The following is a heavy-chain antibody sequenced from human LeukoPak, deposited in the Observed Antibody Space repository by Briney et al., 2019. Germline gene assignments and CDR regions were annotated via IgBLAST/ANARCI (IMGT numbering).Heavy chain of an antibody. J-gene: IGHJ6*03. CDR1: GYTFTGYY. V-gene: IGHV1-2*02. CDR3: ARDGITMVRGVTYCMDV. Sequence: ASVKVSCKASGYTFTGYYMHWVRQAPGQGLEWMGWINPNSGGTNYAQKFQGRVTMTRDMSISTAYMELSRLRSDDTAVYYCARDGITMVRGVTYCMDVWGKGTTVTVSS. D-gene: IGHD3-10*01. CDR2: INPNSGGT.